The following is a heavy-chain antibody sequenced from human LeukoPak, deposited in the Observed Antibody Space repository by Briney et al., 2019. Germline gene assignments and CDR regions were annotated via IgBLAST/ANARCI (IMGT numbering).Heavy chain of an antibody. CDR2: ITRTGGT. Sequence: SETLSLTCTVSGYSISSDYLCGCIQQAPRKGLELIASITRTGGTYYSPSLKSRVTISVDTSRNQFSLSLTSVTAPDAAVYFCARQYDGNLYLLYMDVWGKGTTVTASS. D-gene: IGHD4-23*01. J-gene: IGHJ6*03. V-gene: IGHV4-38-2*02. CDR1: GYSISSDYL. CDR3: ARQYDGNLYLLYMDV.